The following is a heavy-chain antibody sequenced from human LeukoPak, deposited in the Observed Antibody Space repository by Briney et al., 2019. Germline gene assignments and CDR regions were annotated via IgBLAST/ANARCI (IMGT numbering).Heavy chain of an antibody. CDR3: ATWSSSWSAFDL. CDR2: INPKSDGT. Sequence: ASVKVSCKASGYTFTGYYMHWVRQAPGQGLEWMGWINPKSDGTKYAQKFQGRVTMTTDTSITTAYVELSRLTSDDTAVYYCATWSSSWSAFDLWGQGTMVAVSS. CDR1: GYTFTGYY. D-gene: IGHD6-13*01. V-gene: IGHV1-2*02. J-gene: IGHJ3*01.